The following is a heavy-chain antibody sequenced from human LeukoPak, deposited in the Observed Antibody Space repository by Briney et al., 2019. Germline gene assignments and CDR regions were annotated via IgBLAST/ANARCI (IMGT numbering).Heavy chain of an antibody. CDR1: GFTFSNYA. CDR2: ISYDGSNK. V-gene: IGHV3-30-3*01. D-gene: IGHD5-12*01. CDR3: ASPDSGYDGSGDY. Sequence: GRSLRLSCAASGFTFSNYALHWVRQAPGKGLEWVAVISYDGSNKYYADSVKGRFTISRDNSKNTLYLQMNSLRAEDTAVYYCASPDSGYDGSGDYWGQGTLVTVSS. J-gene: IGHJ4*02.